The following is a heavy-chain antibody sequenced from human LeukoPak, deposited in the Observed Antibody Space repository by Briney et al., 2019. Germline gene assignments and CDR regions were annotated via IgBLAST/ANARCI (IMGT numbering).Heavy chain of an antibody. V-gene: IGHV3-23*01. CDR3: AKYHDILTRSFDY. CDR1: GFTFSSYA. D-gene: IGHD3-9*01. CDR2: IGGSGGST. Sequence: PGGSLRLSCAASGFTFSSYAMSWVRQAPGKGLEWVSAIGGSGGSTYYADSVKGRFTISRDNSKNTLYLQMNSLRAEDTAVYYCAKYHDILTRSFDYWGQGTLVTVSS. J-gene: IGHJ4*02.